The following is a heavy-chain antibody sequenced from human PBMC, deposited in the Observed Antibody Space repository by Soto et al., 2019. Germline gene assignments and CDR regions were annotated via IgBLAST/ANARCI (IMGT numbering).Heavy chain of an antibody. CDR1: GGSISSDY. V-gene: IGHV4-59*12. D-gene: IGHD3-3*01. CDR2: IYYSGSI. CDR3: AKDIYELSPYFFHH. Sequence: SETLSLTCTVSGGSISSDYWSWIRQPPGKGLEWIGFIYYSGSINYNPSFESRVAISVDTSKNQFSLNLTSVTAADTAVYYCAKDIYELSPYFFHHWGQGTLVTVSS. J-gene: IGHJ4*02.